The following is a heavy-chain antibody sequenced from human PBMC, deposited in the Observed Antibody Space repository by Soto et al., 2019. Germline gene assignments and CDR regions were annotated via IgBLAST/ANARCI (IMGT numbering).Heavy chain of an antibody. J-gene: IGHJ5*02. D-gene: IGHD3-10*01. CDR3: ARDLAGSGRSNWFDP. Sequence: SETLSLTCTVSGGSISSGGYYWSWIRQHPGKGLEWIGYIYYSGSTYYNPSLKSRVTISVDTSKNQFSLKLSSVTAADTAVYYCARDLAGSGRSNWFDPWGQGTLVTVSS. CDR2: IYYSGST. CDR1: GGSISSGGYY. V-gene: IGHV4-31*03.